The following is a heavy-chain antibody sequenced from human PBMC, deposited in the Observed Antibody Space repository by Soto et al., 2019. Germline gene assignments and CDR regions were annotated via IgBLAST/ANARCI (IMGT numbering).Heavy chain of an antibody. CDR2: IIPIFGTA. V-gene: IGHV1-69*13. Sequence: SVKVSCKGSGGTFSSYAISWVRQTPRQWLEWMGGIIPIFGTANYAQKFQGRGTITADESTSTADMELSSLRSEDTAVYYCARYYCGGDCYSVNWDFDLWGRGTLVTVSS. D-gene: IGHD2-21*02. CDR3: ARYYCGGDCYSVNWDFDL. CDR1: GGTFSSYA. J-gene: IGHJ2*01.